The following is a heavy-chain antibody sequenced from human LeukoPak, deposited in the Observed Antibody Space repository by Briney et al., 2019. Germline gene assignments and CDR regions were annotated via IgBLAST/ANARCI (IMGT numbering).Heavy chain of an antibody. J-gene: IGHJ4*02. V-gene: IGHV3-7*01. Sequence: PGGSLRLSCVASGFTFTDYWMTWVRQAPGKGLEWVANIKQDGSVKYYVDSVKGRFTISRDNAQNSLYLQMNSLRAEDTAVYYCARDEPDYWGQGTLVTVSS. CDR1: GFTFTDYW. CDR2: IKQDGSVK. CDR3: ARDEPDY.